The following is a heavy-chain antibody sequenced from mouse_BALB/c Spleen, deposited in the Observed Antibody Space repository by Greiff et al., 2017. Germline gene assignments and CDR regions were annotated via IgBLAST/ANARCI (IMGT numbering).Heavy chain of an antibody. V-gene: IGHV2-2*01. CDR2: IWSGGST. D-gene: IGHD2-10*02. CDR1: GFSLTSYG. J-gene: IGHJ4*01. CDR3: ARSYGNYDYAMDY. Sequence: VQLQQSGPGLVQPSQSLSITCTVSGFSLTSYGVHWVRQSPGKGLEWLGVIWSGGSTDYNAAFISRLSISKDNSKSQVFLKMNSLQTDDTAMYYCARSYGNYDYAMDYWGQGTSVTVSS.